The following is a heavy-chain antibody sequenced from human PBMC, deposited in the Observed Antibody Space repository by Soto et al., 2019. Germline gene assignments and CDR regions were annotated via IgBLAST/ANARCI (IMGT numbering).Heavy chain of an antibody. J-gene: IGHJ4*02. V-gene: IGHV1-8*01. CDR3: AGANWTDGGVQDY. Sequence: QVQLVQSGAEVTKPGASVMFSCKASGYTFTSYDINWVPQATGQGLVWIGWMNPNRGNTGYAQKVQGRVNMTRTTSIRTAYMELSSLRSEDMAVYYCAGANWTDGGVQDYWSQGTLVTVSS. CDR1: GYTFTSYD. D-gene: IGHD1-20*01. CDR2: MNPNRGNT.